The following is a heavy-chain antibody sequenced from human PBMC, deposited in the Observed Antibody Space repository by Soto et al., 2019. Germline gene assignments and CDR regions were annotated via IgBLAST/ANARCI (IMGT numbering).Heavy chain of an antibody. CDR3: ARAGRVTVTTIETNYYYYYGMDV. CDR2: INHSGST. CDR1: GGSFSGYY. J-gene: IGHJ6*02. Sequence: SETLSLTCAVYGGSFSGYYWSWIRQPPGKGLEWIGEINHSGSTNYNPSLKSRVTISVDTSKNQFSLKLSSVTAADTAVYYCARAGRVTVTTIETNYYYYYGMDVWGQGTTGTVS. D-gene: IGHD4-17*01. V-gene: IGHV4-34*01.